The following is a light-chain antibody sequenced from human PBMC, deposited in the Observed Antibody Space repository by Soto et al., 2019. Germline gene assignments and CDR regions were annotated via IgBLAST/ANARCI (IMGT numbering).Light chain of an antibody. J-gene: IGLJ7*01. CDR3: TAYAGFNNLL. Sequence: QSDLTQPPSASGSPGESVTISCTGSSGDVGAFKYVSWFQQFPGKAPKLIIYEVSERPSGVPGRFSGSKSDNTASLTVSGLQADDEGIYFCTAYAGFNNLLFGGGTQLTVL. V-gene: IGLV2-8*01. CDR2: EVS. CDR1: SGDVGAFKY.